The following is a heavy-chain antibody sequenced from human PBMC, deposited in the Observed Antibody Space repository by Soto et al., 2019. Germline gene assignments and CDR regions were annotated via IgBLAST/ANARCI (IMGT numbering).Heavy chain of an antibody. D-gene: IGHD4-17*01. CDR3: AKDRSRGITVTADY. V-gene: IGHV3-23*01. Sequence: EVQLLPSGGGLVQPGGSLRLSCAASGFTFNNYAMTWVRQAPGKGLEWVAAISGAGGITYHADSVRGRFTISRDNSKDTLYLQMNSLTADDTAVYYCAKDRSRGITVTADYWGQGTLVTVSS. CDR1: GFTFNNYA. CDR2: ISGAGGIT. J-gene: IGHJ4*02.